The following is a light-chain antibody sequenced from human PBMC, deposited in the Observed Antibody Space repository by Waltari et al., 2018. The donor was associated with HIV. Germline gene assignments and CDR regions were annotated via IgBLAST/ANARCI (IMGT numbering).Light chain of an antibody. Sequence: QSVLTQSPSTSASPGQRVTISCSGTSSNIGNNFVYWYQRLPGTAPKLLIFRNNQRPSGVPDRFSGSKSDTSASLVISVLRSEDEAEYFRAVWDGSLSAWLFGGGTKVAVL. J-gene: IGLJ3*02. V-gene: IGLV1-47*01. CDR1: SSNIGNNF. CDR3: AVWDGSLSAWL. CDR2: RNN.